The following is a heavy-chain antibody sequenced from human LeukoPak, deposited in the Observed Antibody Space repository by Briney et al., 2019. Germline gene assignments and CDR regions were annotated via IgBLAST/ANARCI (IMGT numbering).Heavy chain of an antibody. CDR2: ISYDGGNE. J-gene: IGHJ3*02. CDR3: ANGGGIVRDLDRGAFDI. D-gene: IGHD1-26*01. V-gene: IGHV3-30-3*01. CDR1: GFTFSTYA. Sequence: QPGGSLRLSCAASGFTFSTYAIHWVRQAPGRGLEWVAVISYDGGNEYYADSVKGRFTISRDNSKNTLYLQMNSLRAEDTAVYYCANGGGIVRDLDRGAFDIWGHGTMVTVSS.